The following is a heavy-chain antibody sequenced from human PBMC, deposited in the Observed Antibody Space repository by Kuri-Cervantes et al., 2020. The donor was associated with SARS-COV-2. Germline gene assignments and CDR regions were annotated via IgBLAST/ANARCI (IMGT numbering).Heavy chain of an antibody. CDR1: GFTFSSYE. V-gene: IGHV3-7*01. CDR2: IKQDGSEK. D-gene: IGHD4-17*01. J-gene: IGHJ4*02. CDR3: ARDPVGDYGDYGVAFDY. Sequence: GGSLRLSCAASGFTFSSYEMNWVRQAPGKGLEWVANIKQDGSEKYYVDSVKGRFTISRDNAKNSLYLQMNSLRAEDTAVYYCARDPVGDYGDYGVAFDYWGQGTLVTVSS.